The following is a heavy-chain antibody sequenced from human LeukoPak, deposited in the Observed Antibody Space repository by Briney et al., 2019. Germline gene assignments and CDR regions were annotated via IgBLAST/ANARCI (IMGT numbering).Heavy chain of an antibody. CDR3: ARGTSDYPSWYFDL. CDR2: ISGSGGTT. D-gene: IGHD3-16*01. J-gene: IGHJ2*01. V-gene: IGHV3-23*01. CDR1: GFTFSNYV. Sequence: PGGSLRLSCVAAGFTFSNYVMSWVRQTPGKGLEWVSSISGSGGTTYYADSVKGRFTISRDNSRNTLYMQMNSLRAEDTAVYYCARGTSDYPSWYFDLWGRGTLVTVSS.